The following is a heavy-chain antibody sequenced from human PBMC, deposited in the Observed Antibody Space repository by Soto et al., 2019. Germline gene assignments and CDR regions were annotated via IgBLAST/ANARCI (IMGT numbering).Heavy chain of an antibody. CDR2: TYYRSKWYN. D-gene: IGHD3-10*01. V-gene: IGHV6-1*01. CDR1: GDSVSSNSAA. J-gene: IGHJ6*02. Sequence: SQTLSLTCAISGDSVSSNSAALNWIRQSPSRGLEWLGRTYYRSKWYNDYAVSVKSRITINPDTSKNQFSLQLNSVTPEDTAVYYCARGVTMVRGVIIKGYYYYGMDVWGQGTTVTVSS. CDR3: ARGVTMVRGVIIKGYYYYGMDV.